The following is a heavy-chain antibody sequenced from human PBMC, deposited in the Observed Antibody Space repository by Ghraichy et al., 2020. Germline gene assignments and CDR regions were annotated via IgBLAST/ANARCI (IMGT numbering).Heavy chain of an antibody. CDR3: SSGDTFDL. J-gene: IGHJ3*01. CDR1: GFIFGSHW. D-gene: IGHD3-10*01. CDR2: INQDSREK. V-gene: IGHV3-7*03. Sequence: GGSLRLSCAASGFIFGSHWMTWVRQAPGKGLEWVANINQDSREKYYVHSVKGRFTISRDNARNSLYLQMNNLSAEDTAVYYCSSGDTFDLWGRGTMVTVPS.